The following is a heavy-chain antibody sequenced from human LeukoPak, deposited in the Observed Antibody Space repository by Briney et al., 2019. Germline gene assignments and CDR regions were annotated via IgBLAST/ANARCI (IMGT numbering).Heavy chain of an antibody. CDR2: ISSSSSYI. D-gene: IGHD5-12*01. CDR3: ARSRGYSGYDMDY. J-gene: IGHJ4*02. V-gene: IGHV3-21*01. Sequence: PGGSLRLSCAASGFTFSSYSMNWVRQAPGKGLEWVSSISSSSSYIYYADSVKGRFTISRDNAKNSLYLQMNSLRAEDTAGYYCARSRGYSGYDMDYWGEGTLVTVSS. CDR1: GFTFSSYS.